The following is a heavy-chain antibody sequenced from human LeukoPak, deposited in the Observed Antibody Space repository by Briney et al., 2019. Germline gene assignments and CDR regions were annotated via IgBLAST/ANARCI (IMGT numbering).Heavy chain of an antibody. CDR3: ARVRGYSYGYVLDY. CDR2: IKQEGSEK. J-gene: IGHJ4*02. CDR1: GFTFSSYW. D-gene: IGHD5-18*01. Sequence: PGRSLRLSCAASGFTFSSYWMSWVRQAPGKGLEWVANIKQEGSEKYYVDSVKGRFTISRDNAKNSLYLQMNSLRAEDTAVYYCARVRGYSYGYVLDYWGQGTLVTVSS. V-gene: IGHV3-7*01.